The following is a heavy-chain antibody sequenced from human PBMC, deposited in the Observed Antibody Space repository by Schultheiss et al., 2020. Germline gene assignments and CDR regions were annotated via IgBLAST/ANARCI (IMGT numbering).Heavy chain of an antibody. CDR3: AKDLDPGAVAGFDY. J-gene: IGHJ4*02. CDR1: GFTFSDYY. D-gene: IGHD6-19*01. Sequence: GGSLRLSCVASGFTFSDYYMSWIRQAPGKGLEWVSYISSSGSTIYYADSVKGRFTISRDNSKNTLYLQMNSLRAEDTAVYYCAKDLDPGAVAGFDYWGQGTLVTVYS. V-gene: IGHV3-11*04. CDR2: ISSSGSTI.